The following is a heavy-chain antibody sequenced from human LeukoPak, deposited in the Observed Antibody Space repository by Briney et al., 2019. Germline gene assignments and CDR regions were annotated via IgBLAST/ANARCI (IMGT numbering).Heavy chain of an antibody. CDR1: GFTFSSYS. D-gene: IGHD6-19*01. V-gene: IGHV3-21*01. CDR3: AREQWLNWFDP. CDR2: ISSSSSYI. J-gene: IGHJ5*02. Sequence: GGSLRLSCAASGFTFSSYSMNWVRQAPGKGLEWVSSISSSSSYIYYADSVKGRFTISRDNAKNSLYLQMNSLRAEDTAVYYCAREQWLNWFDPWGQGTLVTVSS.